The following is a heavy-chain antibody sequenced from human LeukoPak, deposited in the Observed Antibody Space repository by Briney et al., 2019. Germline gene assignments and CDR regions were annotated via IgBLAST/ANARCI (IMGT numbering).Heavy chain of an antibody. CDR1: GFTFSSYW. D-gene: IGHD2-8*01. J-gene: IGHJ6*03. CDR3: AKDRCSNGVGCYYYYMDV. Sequence: GGSLRLSCAASGFTFSSYWMSWVRQAPGKGLEWVANIKQDGSEKYYVDSVKGRFSISRDSSKNILYLQMNSLRAEDTAVYYCAKDRCSNGVGCYYYYMDVWGKGTTVTISS. CDR2: IKQDGSEK. V-gene: IGHV3-7*01.